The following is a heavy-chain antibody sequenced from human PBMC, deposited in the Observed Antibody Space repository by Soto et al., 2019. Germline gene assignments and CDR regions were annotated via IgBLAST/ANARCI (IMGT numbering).Heavy chain of an antibody. J-gene: IGHJ6*02. V-gene: IGHV1-2*02. CDR1: GYTFTGYY. CDR3: GAAGGPYYDFWSGYSGYYYGMDV. Sequence: ASVKVSCKASGYTFTGYYMHWVRQAPGQGLEWMGWINPNSVGTNYAQKFQGRVTMTRDTTISTAYMELSRLRSDDTAVYYCGAAGGPYYDFWSGYSGYYYGMDVWGQGTTVTVSS. CDR2: INPNSVGT. D-gene: IGHD3-3*01.